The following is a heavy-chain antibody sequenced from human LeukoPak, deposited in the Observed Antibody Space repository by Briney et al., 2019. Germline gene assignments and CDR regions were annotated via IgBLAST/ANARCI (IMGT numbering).Heavy chain of an antibody. CDR2: ISGSGGTT. CDR1: GFTFSNYA. J-gene: IGHJ3*02. D-gene: IGHD1-26*01. V-gene: IGHV3-23*01. CDR3: AREGVVGAHHDAFDI. Sequence: PGGSLRLSCAVSGFTFSNYAVSWVRQAPGKGLEWVSDISGSGGTTYYADSVKGRFTIPRDNSKNTLYLQMNSLRAEDTAVYYCAREGVVGAHHDAFDIWGQGTMVTVSS.